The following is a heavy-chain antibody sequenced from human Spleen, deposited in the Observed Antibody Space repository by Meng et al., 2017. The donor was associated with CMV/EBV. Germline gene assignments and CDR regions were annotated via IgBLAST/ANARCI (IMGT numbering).Heavy chain of an antibody. V-gene: IGHV3-23*01. J-gene: IGHJ4*02. CDR2: ISGTGSDT. CDR3: AKVRSRSGYYDSDFDY. D-gene: IGHD3-3*01. CDR1: GFDFRSHA. Sequence: GESLKISCEASGFDFRSHAMSWVRQAPGKGLEWVSAISGTGSDTYYADSVKGHFIISRDNSQNTLYLQMNSLRAEDTAVYYCAKVRSRSGYYDSDFDYWGQGALVTVSS.